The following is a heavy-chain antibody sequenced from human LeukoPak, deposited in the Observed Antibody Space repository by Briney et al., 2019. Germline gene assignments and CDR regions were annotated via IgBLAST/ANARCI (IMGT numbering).Heavy chain of an antibody. CDR2: IIGRGGST. D-gene: IGHD1/OR15-1a*01. CDR3: AKRAPVAAAGTGRYFDY. Sequence: PGGSLRLSCAASGFTFSIYAMSWVRQAPGKGREWVSSIIGRGGSTYYADSVTGRFTISRDNSKNTPYLQMNSLRAEDTAVYYCAKRAPVAAAGTGRYFDYWGQGTLVTVSS. V-gene: IGHV3-23*01. J-gene: IGHJ4*02. CDR1: GFTFSIYA.